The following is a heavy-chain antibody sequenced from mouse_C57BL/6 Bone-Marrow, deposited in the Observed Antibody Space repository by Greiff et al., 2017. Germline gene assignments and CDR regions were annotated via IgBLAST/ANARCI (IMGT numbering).Heavy chain of an antibody. V-gene: IGHV1-53*01. CDR2: INPSNGGT. Sequence: QVQLQQPGTELVKPGASVKLSRKASGYTFTSYWMHWVKQRPGQGLEWIGNINPSNGGTNYNETFKSKATLTVDKSSSTAYMQLSSLTSEDSAVYYCARLGYYGYEDYAMDYWGQGTSVTVSS. CDR1: GYTFTSYW. CDR3: ARLGYYGYEDYAMDY. D-gene: IGHD2-2*01. J-gene: IGHJ4*01.